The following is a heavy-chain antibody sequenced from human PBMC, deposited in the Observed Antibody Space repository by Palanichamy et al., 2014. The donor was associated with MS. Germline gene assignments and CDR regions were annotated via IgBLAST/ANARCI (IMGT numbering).Heavy chain of an antibody. J-gene: IGHJ3*02. D-gene: IGHD6-13*01. CDR3: ARDANEGSSNRPGAFDI. Sequence: EVQLVESGGGLVQPGGSLRLSCAASGFTFSSYEMNWVRQAPGKGLEWVSYISSSGNTIYYADSVKGRFTISRDNAKNSLYLQMNSLRAEDTAVYYCARDANEGSSNRPGAFDIWGQGTMVTVSS. CDR2: ISSSGNTI. CDR1: GFTFSSYE. V-gene: IGHV3-48*03.